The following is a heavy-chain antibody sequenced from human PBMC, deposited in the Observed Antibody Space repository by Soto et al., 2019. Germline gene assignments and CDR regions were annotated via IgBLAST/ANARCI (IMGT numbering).Heavy chain of an antibody. Sequence: QVQLVESGGGVVQPGRSLRLSCAASGFTFSSYGMHWVRQAPGKGLEWVAVISYDGSNKYYADSVKGRFTISRDNSKNPLYLQMNSLRAEDTAVYYCAKDQSLPDPRYDSSGFYRWGQGTLVTVSS. J-gene: IGHJ4*02. CDR1: GFTFSSYG. V-gene: IGHV3-30*18. D-gene: IGHD3-22*01. CDR3: AKDQSLPDPRYDSSGFYR. CDR2: ISYDGSNK.